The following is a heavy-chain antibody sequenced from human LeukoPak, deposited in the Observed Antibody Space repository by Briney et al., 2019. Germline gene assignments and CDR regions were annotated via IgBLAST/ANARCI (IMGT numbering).Heavy chain of an antibody. D-gene: IGHD4-17*01. CDR1: GFTFSSYA. CDR3: AKDRAHGDYGVNWFDP. V-gene: IGHV3-23*01. CDR2: ISGSGGST. J-gene: IGHJ5*02. Sequence: GGSLRLSCAASGFTFSSYAMSWVRQAPGKGLEWVSAISGSGGSTYYADSVKGRFTISRDNSKNTLYLQMNSLRAEDTAVYYCAKDRAHGDYGVNWFDPWGQGTLVTVSS.